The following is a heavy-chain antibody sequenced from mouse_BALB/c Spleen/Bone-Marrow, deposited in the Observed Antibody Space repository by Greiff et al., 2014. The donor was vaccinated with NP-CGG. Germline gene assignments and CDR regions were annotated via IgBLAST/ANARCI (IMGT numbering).Heavy chain of an antibody. CDR3: ARDGNYAMDY. Sequence: EVQLQESGPGLVKPSQTVSLTCTVTGISITTGNYRWSWLRQFPGNKLEWIGYLYYSGTITYNPSLTSRTTITRDTSKNQFFLEMNSLTAEDTATYYCARDGNYAMDYWGQGTSVTVSS. V-gene: IGHV3-5*02. J-gene: IGHJ4*01. D-gene: IGHD1-1*02. CDR1: GISITTGNYR. CDR2: LYYSGTI.